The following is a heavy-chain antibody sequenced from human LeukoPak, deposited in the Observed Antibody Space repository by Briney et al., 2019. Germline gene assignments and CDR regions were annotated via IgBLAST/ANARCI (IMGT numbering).Heavy chain of an antibody. CDR3: AKDKGYGGVDVSSGWPYFDY. J-gene: IGHJ4*02. Sequence: PGGSLRFSCAASGFTFDDYAMHWVRQAPGKGLEWVSLINGDGDSTYYTDSVKGRFTISRDNSKNSLYLQMNSLRTEDTAFYYCAKDKGYGGVDVSSGWPYFDYWGQGTLVTVPS. CDR2: INGDGDST. V-gene: IGHV3-43*02. CDR1: GFTFDDYA. D-gene: IGHD6-19*01.